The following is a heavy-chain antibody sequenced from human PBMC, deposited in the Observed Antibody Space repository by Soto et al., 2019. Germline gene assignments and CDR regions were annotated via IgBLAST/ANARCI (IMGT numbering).Heavy chain of an antibody. V-gene: IGHV4-34*01. D-gene: IGHD3-3*01. Sequence: PSETLSLTCAVYGGSFSGYYWSWLRQPPGKGLEWIGEINHSGSTNYNPSLKSRVTISVDTSKNQFSLKLSSVTAADTAVYYCARWARPLIFVGKKKWFDPWGQGTLVTVS. CDR3: ARWARPLIFVGKKKWFDP. J-gene: IGHJ5*02. CDR1: GGSFSGYY. CDR2: INHSGST.